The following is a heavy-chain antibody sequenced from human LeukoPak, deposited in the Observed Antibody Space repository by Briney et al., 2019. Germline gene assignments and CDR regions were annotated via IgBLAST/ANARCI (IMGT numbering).Heavy chain of an antibody. CDR2: IGSSSSYI. V-gene: IGHV3-21*01. D-gene: IGHD4-17*01. Sequence: GGSLRLSCAASGFTFSSYSMNWVRQAPGKGLEWVSSIGSSSSYIYYADSVKGRFTISRDNAKNSLYLQMNSLRAEDTAVYYCARVSTVTTYYYYYGMDVWGQGTTVTVSS. J-gene: IGHJ6*02. CDR1: GFTFSSYS. CDR3: ARVSTVTTYYYYYGMDV.